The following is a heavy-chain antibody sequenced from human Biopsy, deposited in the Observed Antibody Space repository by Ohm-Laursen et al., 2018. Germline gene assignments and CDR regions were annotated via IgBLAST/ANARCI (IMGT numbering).Heavy chain of an antibody. J-gene: IGHJ6*02. CDR1: GGSISSDY. V-gene: IGHV4-59*01. CDR3: ARATNSTGWPFYYFYGMDV. D-gene: IGHD2/OR15-2a*01. Sequence: PSETLSLTCTVSGGSISSDYWSWIRQTPGKGLEWIGYIYYSGSPNYNPSLKSRVTISVDTSKNQFSLRLNSVTAADTAVYYCARATNSTGWPFYYFYGMDVWGQGATVTVSS. CDR2: IYYSGSP.